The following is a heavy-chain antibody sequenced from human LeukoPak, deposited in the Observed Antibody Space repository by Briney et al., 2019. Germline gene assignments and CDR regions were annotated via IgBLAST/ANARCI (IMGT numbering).Heavy chain of an antibody. D-gene: IGHD2-15*01. CDR2: IYYSGST. V-gene: IGHV4-59*01. CDR3: ARESGGSCYFDY. CDR1: GGSISSYY. J-gene: IGHJ4*02. Sequence: PSETLSLTCTVSGGSISSYYWSWIRQPPGKGLEWIGYIYYSGSTNYNPSLKSRVTISVDTSKNQFSLKLSSVTAADTAVYYCARESGGSCYFDYWGQGALVTVSS.